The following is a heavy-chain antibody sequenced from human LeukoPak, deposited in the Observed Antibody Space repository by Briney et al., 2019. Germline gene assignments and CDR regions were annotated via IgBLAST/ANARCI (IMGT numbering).Heavy chain of an antibody. J-gene: IGHJ1*01. Sequence: GGSLRLSCAASGFTFSIYAMSWVRQAPGKGLEWVSAISGSGGNTYYADSVKGRFTISRDNSKTMLYLQMNSLRVEDTAVYYCAGDRRYDSSGYFQHWGQGTLVTVSS. CDR2: ISGSGGNT. V-gene: IGHV3-23*01. CDR3: AGDRRYDSSGYFQH. CDR1: GFTFSIYA. D-gene: IGHD3-22*01.